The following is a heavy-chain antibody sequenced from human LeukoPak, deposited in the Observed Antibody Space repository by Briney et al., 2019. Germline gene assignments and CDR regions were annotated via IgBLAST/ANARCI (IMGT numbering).Heavy chain of an antibody. CDR1: GFTFSSYA. V-gene: IGHV3-7*01. CDR3: AGESTPVATMYYYMDV. CDR2: IKQDGSEK. D-gene: IGHD1-26*01. Sequence: GGSLRLSCAASGFTFSSYALHWVRQAPGKGLEWVANIKQDGSEKYYVDSVKGRFTISRDNAKNSLYLQMNSLRAEDTAVYYCAGESTPVATMYYYMDVWGKGTTVTVSS. J-gene: IGHJ6*03.